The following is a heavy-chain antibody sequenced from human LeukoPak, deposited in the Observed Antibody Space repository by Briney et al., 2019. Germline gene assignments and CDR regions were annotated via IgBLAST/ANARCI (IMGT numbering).Heavy chain of an antibody. CDR1: GGSISSHY. V-gene: IGHV4-59*11. D-gene: IGHD6-19*01. CDR2: IYYSGST. Sequence: SETLSLTCTVSGGSISSHYWSWIRQPPGKGLEWIGYIYYSGSTYYNPSLKSRVTISVDTSKNQFSLKLSSVTAADTAVYYCARERPGIAVAGNYYYYYMDVWGKGTTVTVSS. CDR3: ARERPGIAVAGNYYYYYMDV. J-gene: IGHJ6*03.